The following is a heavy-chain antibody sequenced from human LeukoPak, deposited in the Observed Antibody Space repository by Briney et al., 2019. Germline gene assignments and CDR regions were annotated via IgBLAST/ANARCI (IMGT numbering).Heavy chain of an antibody. CDR2: IDQSGTT. V-gene: IGHV4-34*01. CDR1: GGSFSGYY. CDR3: ARLYQQSKWKYYYYYMDV. J-gene: IGHJ6*03. Sequence: ASETLSLTCVVNGGSFSGYYWSWIRQPPGKGLEWIGEIDQSGTTNYNPSLKSRVTISVDTSTKQFSLRLSSVTAADTAVYYCARLYQQSKWKYYYYYMDVWGKGTAVTVSS. D-gene: IGHD1-1*01.